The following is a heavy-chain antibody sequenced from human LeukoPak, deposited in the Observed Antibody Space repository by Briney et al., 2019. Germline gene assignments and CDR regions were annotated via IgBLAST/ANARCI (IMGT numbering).Heavy chain of an antibody. CDR1: GFIFSTYN. D-gene: IGHD3-22*01. V-gene: IGHV3-48*01. Sequence: PGGSLRLSCATSGFIFSTYNMNWVRQAPGKGLEWVSYISLSSTAIYYADSVKGRFTVSRDNAKNSLYLQMNSLRAEDTAVYYCARAMIVVVITSHAFDIWGQGTMVTVSS. J-gene: IGHJ3*02. CDR2: ISLSSTAI. CDR3: ARAMIVVVITSHAFDI.